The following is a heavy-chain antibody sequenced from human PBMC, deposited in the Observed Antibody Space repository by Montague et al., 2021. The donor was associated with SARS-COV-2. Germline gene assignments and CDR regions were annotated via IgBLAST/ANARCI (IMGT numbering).Heavy chain of an antibody. Sequence: SETLSLTCTVSGGSISSYYWSWIRQPPGKGLEWIGYIYYSGSTNYNPSLKSRVTISVDTSKNQFSLKLSSVTAADTAVYYCARHPIGSFSRYSMDVWGQGTTVTVSS. CDR2: IYYSGST. J-gene: IGHJ6*02. CDR3: ARHPIGSFSRYSMDV. CDR1: GGSISSYY. V-gene: IGHV4-59*08. D-gene: IGHD2-15*01.